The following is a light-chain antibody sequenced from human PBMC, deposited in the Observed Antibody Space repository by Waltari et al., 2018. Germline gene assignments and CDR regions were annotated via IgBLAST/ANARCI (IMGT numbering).Light chain of an antibody. Sequence: DIQMTQSPSTLSASVGDRVTITCRASQSISIWFAWYQQKPGKAPKLLIYDASSLESGVPSRFSGSGSGTEFTLTITNLQPDDFATYYCQQYKSYFFGQGTKVEIK. CDR2: DAS. V-gene: IGKV1-5*01. J-gene: IGKJ2*01. CDR3: QQYKSYF. CDR1: QSISIW.